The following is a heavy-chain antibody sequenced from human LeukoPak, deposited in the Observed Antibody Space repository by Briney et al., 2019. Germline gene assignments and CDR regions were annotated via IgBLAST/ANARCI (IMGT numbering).Heavy chain of an antibody. CDR2: IIPIFGTA. D-gene: IGHD5-12*01. CDR3: ATVGYSGYKVKGPFDY. CDR1: GYTFTSYG. J-gene: IGHJ4*02. V-gene: IGHV1-69*05. Sequence: SVKVSCKASGYTFTSYGISWVRQAPGQGLEWMGGIIPIFGTANYAQKFQGRVTITTDESTSTAYMELSSLRSEDTAVYYCATVGYSGYKVKGPFDYWGQGTLVTVSS.